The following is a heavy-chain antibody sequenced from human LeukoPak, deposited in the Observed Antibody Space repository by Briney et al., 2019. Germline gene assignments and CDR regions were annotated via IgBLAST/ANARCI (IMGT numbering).Heavy chain of an antibody. D-gene: IGHD3-22*01. CDR1: GFTVSSNY. Sequence: GGSLRLSCAASGFTVSSNYMSWVRQAPGKGLEWVSVIYSGGSTYYADSVKGRFTISRDNSKNTLYLQMNSLRAEDTAVYYCARDYYDSSGYHYYYYMDVWGKGTTVTVSS. CDR3: ARDYYDSSGYHYYYYMDV. CDR2: IYSGGST. J-gene: IGHJ6*03. V-gene: IGHV3-53*01.